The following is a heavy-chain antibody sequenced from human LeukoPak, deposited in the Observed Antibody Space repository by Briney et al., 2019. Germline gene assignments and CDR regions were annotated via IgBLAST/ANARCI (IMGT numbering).Heavy chain of an antibody. CDR3: ARGYYGGSYWYFDL. V-gene: IGHV4-59*01. D-gene: IGHD4-23*01. Sequence: PSETLSLTCTVSGGSISSYYWSWIRQPPGKGLEWIGCIYYSGSTNYNPSLKSRVAISIDTSKNQFSLNLTSVTAADTAVYYCARGYYGGSYWYFDLWGRGTLVTVSS. J-gene: IGHJ2*01. CDR2: IYYSGST. CDR1: GGSISSYY.